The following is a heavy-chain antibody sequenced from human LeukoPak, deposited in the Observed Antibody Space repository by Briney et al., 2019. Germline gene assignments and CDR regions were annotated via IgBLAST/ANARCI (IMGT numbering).Heavy chain of an antibody. CDR3: ARDQASWFDP. V-gene: IGHV1-18*01. CDR2: ISGYGNT. Sequence: GASVKVSCKASGYTLTNYGIGWVRQAPGQGLEWMGWISGYGNTYYAQKFQGRVTMTTDTSTNTAYMELRSLRSDDTAVYFCARDQASWFDPWGQGTLVTVSS. J-gene: IGHJ5*02. CDR1: GYTLTNYG.